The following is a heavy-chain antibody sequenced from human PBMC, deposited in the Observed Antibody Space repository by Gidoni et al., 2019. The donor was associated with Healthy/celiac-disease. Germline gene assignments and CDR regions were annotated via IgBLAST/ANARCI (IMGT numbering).Heavy chain of an antibody. CDR2: IYYSGST. CDR1: GGSISSGGYY. D-gene: IGHD2-2*02. Sequence: QVQLQESGPGLVKPSQTLSLTCTVSGGSISSGGYYWSWIRQHPGKGLEWIGYIYYSGSTYYNPSLKSRVTISVDTSKNQFSLKLSSVTAADTAVYYCARGGYCSSTSCYREDWFDPWGQGTLVTVSS. J-gene: IGHJ5*02. V-gene: IGHV4-31*03. CDR3: ARGGYCSSTSCYREDWFDP.